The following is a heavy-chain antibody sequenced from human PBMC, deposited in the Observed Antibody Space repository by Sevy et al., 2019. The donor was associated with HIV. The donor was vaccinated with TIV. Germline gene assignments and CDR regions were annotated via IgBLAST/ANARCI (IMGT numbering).Heavy chain of an antibody. Sequence: GGSLRLSCAASGFTFSSYNMNWVRQAPGKGLEWISSITGDSSYMYDADSVKGRSTISRDNAKNSLYLHMNGLRAEDTAVYYCARDRPTLNYHASSGYNYYFDSWGQGTLVTVSS. V-gene: IGHV3-21*01. D-gene: IGHD3-22*01. CDR3: ARDRPTLNYHASSGYNYYFDS. CDR1: GFTFSSYN. CDR2: ITGDSSYM. J-gene: IGHJ4*02.